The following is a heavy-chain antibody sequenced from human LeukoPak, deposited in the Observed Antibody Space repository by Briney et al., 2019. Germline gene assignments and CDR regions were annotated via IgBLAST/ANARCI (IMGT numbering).Heavy chain of an antibody. CDR3: ARGDNNWFDP. V-gene: IGHV3-7*01. D-gene: IGHD3-9*01. J-gene: IGHJ5*02. CDR1: GFTFSAYW. Sequence: GGSLRLSCAASGFTFSAYWMSWVRQAPGKGLEWVANIKQDGSDKFYADSMKGRFTISRDNAKNSVYLQMDSLRVEDTAVYYCARGDNNWFDPWGQGTLVTVSS. CDR2: IKQDGSDK.